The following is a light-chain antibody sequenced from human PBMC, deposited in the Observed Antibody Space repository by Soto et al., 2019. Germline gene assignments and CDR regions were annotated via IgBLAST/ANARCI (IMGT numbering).Light chain of an antibody. CDR2: EVS. CDR1: SSDIGSNNY. Sequence: QSVLTQPPSVSGSPGQSITISCTGTSSDIGSNNYVSWYQQHPGKAPKVMIYEVSHRPSGVSNRFSGSKSGNTASLTISGLQAEDEADYYCSSYTVTSVTLYVFGTGTKVTVL. CDR3: SSYTVTSVTLYV. V-gene: IGLV2-14*01. J-gene: IGLJ1*01.